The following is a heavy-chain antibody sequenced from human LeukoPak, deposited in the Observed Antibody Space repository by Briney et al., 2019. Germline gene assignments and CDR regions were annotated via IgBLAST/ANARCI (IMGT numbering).Heavy chain of an antibody. CDR2: IKQDGSEK. V-gene: IGHV3-7*01. J-gene: IGHJ4*02. CDR1: GFTFSSYW. CDR3: ARVLDYYGSGFPDY. Sequence: PGGSLRLSCAASGFTFSSYWMSWVRQAPGKGLEWVANIKQDGSEKYYVDSVKGRFTISRDNAKNSLYLQMNSLRAEDTAVYYCARVLDYYGSGFPDYWGQGTLVTVSS. D-gene: IGHD3-10*01.